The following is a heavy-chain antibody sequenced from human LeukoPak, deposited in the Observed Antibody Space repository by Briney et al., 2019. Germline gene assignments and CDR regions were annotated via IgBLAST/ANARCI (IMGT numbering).Heavy chain of an antibody. CDR1: GFTLSTYW. V-gene: IGHV3-7*04. D-gene: IGHD6-19*01. CDR2: IKEDGSEK. Sequence: GGSLRLSCAASGFTLSTYWMSWVRQAPGKGLEWVANIKEDGSEKYYVDSVKGRFTISRDNAKNSLYLQMNSLRVEDTAVYHCARARLAVSGNYFENWGQGTLLTVSS. J-gene: IGHJ4*02. CDR3: ARARLAVSGNYFEN.